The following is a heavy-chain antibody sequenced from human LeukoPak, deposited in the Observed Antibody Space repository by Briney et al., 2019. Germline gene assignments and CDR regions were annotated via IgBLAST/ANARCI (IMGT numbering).Heavy chain of an antibody. Sequence: PSETLTLTFTDSRSTVSNGSYYWTSIRHPLGKGLEWIAYIHYSGSTNYTPSVKSRATISVDTSKNQFSLKLSSVTAADTAVYYCASSGWGPRFRNWFDPWGQGTLVTVSS. D-gene: IGHD3-16*01. CDR3: ASSGWGPRFRNWFDP. CDR2: IHYSGST. J-gene: IGHJ5*02. V-gene: IGHV4-61*01. CDR1: RSTVSNGSYY.